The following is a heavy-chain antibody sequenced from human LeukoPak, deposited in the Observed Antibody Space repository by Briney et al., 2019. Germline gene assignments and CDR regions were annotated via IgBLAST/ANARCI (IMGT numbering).Heavy chain of an antibody. D-gene: IGHD3-22*01. Sequence: TGGSLRLSCAPPGLTFRSYAMHWVRKAPGKGRGGVSGISGNSGSIGYADSVKGRFTISRDNAKNSLYLQMNSLRAEDMALYYCAKDYDSSGYYSGYFDYWGQGTLVTVSS. CDR1: GLTFRSYA. CDR2: ISGNSGSI. J-gene: IGHJ4*02. V-gene: IGHV3-9*03. CDR3: AKDYDSSGYYSGYFDY.